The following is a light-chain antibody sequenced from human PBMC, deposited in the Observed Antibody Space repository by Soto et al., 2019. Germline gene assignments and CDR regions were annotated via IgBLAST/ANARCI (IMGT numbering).Light chain of an antibody. J-gene: IGKJ5*01. CDR2: DST. Sequence: VLTQSPATLSLSPGERATLSCRASQSIHTSLAWYQQKPGQPPRLVVYDSTLRANGVPDRFGGSRSGTEFTLTIKNLEPEDFAVYYCQQSNVWPPINCGQGTRREIK. V-gene: IGKV3-11*01. CDR3: QQSNVWPPIN. CDR1: QSIHTS.